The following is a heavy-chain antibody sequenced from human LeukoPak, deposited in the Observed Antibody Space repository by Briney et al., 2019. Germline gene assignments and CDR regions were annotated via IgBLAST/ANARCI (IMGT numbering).Heavy chain of an antibody. CDR3: ARGGLEWLSY. J-gene: IGHJ4*02. D-gene: IGHD6-19*01. V-gene: IGHV3-48*02. CDR2: ISSGSSTI. Sequence: GGSLRLPCAASGFNFRTYSMNWVRQAPGKGLEWVSYISSGSSTIYYAHSLKGRFTISRDNAKNSLYLQMNSLRDEDTAVYYCARGGLEWLSYWGQGTLVSVSS. CDR1: GFNFRTYS.